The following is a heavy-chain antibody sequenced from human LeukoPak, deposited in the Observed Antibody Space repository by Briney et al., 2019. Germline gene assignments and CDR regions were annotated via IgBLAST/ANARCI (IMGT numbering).Heavy chain of an antibody. V-gene: IGHV4-59*01. CDR3: ARIVPCKFGYVDC. CDR1: GGSLSYYY. Sequence: PSETLPLTCTISGGSLSYYYWSWIRQPPGKGLEWIGYIYYSGSTNYNPSLRGRVSISLDTPKNQFSLRLSSVTAADTAVYYCARIVPCKFGYVDCWGQGTLVTVSS. J-gene: IGHJ4*02. CDR2: IYYSGST. D-gene: IGHD3-16*01.